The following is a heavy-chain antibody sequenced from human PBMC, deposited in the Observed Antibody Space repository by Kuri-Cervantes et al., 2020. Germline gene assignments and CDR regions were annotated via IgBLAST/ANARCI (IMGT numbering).Heavy chain of an antibody. D-gene: IGHD6-13*01. J-gene: IGHJ4*02. CDR1: GYSINSGYY. CDR3: ARRGIAAAAPFDY. CDR2: INHSGST. V-gene: IGHV4-38-2*02. Sequence: SETLSLTCTVSGYSINSGYYWGWIRQPPGKGLEWIGEINHSGSTNYNPSLKSRVTISVDTSKNQFSLKLSSVTAADTAVYYCARRGIAAAAPFDYWGQGTLVTVSS.